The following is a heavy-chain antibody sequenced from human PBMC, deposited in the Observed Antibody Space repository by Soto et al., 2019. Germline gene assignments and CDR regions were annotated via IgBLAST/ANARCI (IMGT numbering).Heavy chain of an antibody. J-gene: IGHJ6*02. CDR3: AKEGTSRRSYYYYGMDV. CDR2: ISNTGGST. D-gene: IGHD2-2*01. Sequence: GGSLRLSCAASRFTFSSYAMSWVRQAPGKGLEWVSSISNTGGSTYYADSVRGRFTMSRDNSKNTLYLQMNSLRAEDTAVYYCAKEGTSRRSYYYYGMDVWGQGTTVTVSS. CDR1: RFTFSSYA. V-gene: IGHV3-23*01.